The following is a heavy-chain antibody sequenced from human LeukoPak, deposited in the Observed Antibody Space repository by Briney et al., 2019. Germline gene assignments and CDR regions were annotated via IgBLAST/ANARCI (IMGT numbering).Heavy chain of an antibody. CDR3: ARASYCSGGSCYSGGYY. D-gene: IGHD2-15*01. Sequence: SETLSLTCTVSGDSISSGDYYWSWIRQPPGKGLEWIGYIYFSGSTYYSPSLKSRVTISADASKNQFSLKLSSVTAADTAVYYCARASYCSGGSCYSGGYYWGQGPLVTVSS. CDR2: IYFSGST. J-gene: IGHJ4*02. V-gene: IGHV4-30-4*01. CDR1: GDSISSGDYY.